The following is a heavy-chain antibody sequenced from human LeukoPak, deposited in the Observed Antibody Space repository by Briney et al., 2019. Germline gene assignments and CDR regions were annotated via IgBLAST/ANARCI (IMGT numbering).Heavy chain of an antibody. CDR3: AREGEYDSSGNPVDY. V-gene: IGHV4-38-2*02. D-gene: IGHD3-22*01. CDR2: IYHSGST. CDR1: GYSISSGYY. J-gene: IGHJ4*02. Sequence: SETLSLTCTVSGYSISSGYYWGWIRQPPGKGLEWIGSIYHSGSTYYNPSLKSRVTISVDTSKNQFSLKLSSVTAADTAVYYCAREGEYDSSGNPVDYWGQGTLVTVSS.